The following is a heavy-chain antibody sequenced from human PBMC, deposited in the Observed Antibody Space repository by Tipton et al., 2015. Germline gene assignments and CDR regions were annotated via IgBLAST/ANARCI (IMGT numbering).Heavy chain of an antibody. CDR1: GDSITSGGYY. Sequence: TLSLTCTVSGDSITSGGYYLTWIRQHPGKGLEWIGYIYYSGSIDYNPSLKSRVTISVDTSKNQFSLKLSSVTAADTAVYYCARQLQINWFDPWGQGTLVTVSS. CDR3: ARQLQINWFDP. V-gene: IGHV4-31*03. J-gene: IGHJ5*02. CDR2: IYYSGSI. D-gene: IGHD5-24*01.